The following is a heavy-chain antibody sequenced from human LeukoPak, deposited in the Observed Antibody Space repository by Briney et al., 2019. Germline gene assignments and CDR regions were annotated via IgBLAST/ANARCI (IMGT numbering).Heavy chain of an antibody. V-gene: IGHV3-73*01. Sequence: GGSLRLSCAASGFIFSGSAIHWVRQASGKGLEWVGRVRSKTNNYATAYAASVQGRFTISRDDSKNTAFLQMNSLRAEDTAVYYCAKPVVAATHFDYWGQGTLVTVSS. CDR1: GFIFSGSA. D-gene: IGHD2-15*01. J-gene: IGHJ4*02. CDR2: VRSKTNNYAT. CDR3: AKPVVAATHFDY.